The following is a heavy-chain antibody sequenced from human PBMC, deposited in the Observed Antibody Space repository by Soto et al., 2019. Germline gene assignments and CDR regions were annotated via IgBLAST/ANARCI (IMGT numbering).Heavy chain of an antibody. CDR1: GFSLSTSGMC. J-gene: IGHJ5*02. D-gene: IGHD3-22*01. CDR3: ARGSITMIPGWFDP. V-gene: IGHV2-70*01. Sequence: GSGPTLVNPTQTLTLTCTFSGFSLSTSGMCVSWIRQPPGKALEWLALIDWDDDKYYSTSLKTRLTISKDTSKNQVVLTMTNMDPVDTATYYCARGSITMIPGWFDPWGQGTLVTVSS. CDR2: IDWDDDK.